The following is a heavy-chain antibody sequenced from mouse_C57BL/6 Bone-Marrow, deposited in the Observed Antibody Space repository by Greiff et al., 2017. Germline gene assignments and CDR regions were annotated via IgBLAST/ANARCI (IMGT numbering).Heavy chain of an antibody. J-gene: IGHJ3*01. V-gene: IGHV1-76*01. CDR3: AREVGYDLAWFAY. D-gene: IGHD2-2*01. CDR1: GYTFTDYY. Sequence: QVQLQQSGAELVRPGASVKLSCKASGYTFTDYYINWVKQRPGQGLEWIARIYPGSGNTYYNEKFKGKATLTAEKSSSTAYMQLSSLTSEDSAVYFCAREVGYDLAWFAYWGQGTLVTVSA. CDR2: IYPGSGNT.